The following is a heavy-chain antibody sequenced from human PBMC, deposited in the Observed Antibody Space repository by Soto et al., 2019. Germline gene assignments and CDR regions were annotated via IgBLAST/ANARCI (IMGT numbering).Heavy chain of an antibody. D-gene: IGHD6-25*01. CDR2: ISADGSDT. CDR3: LSKVPSGPWRD. Sequence: EVLLVESGGVLVQPGGSLRLSCSASGFTLSNDLVNWVRQSPGKGLVWVSRISADGSDTAYADSVKGRFSISRDNARNTVYLQMSSVRVDDTDVYDCLSKVPSGPWRDWGQGTLVTVSS. V-gene: IGHV3-74*01. CDR1: GFTLSNDL. J-gene: IGHJ4*02.